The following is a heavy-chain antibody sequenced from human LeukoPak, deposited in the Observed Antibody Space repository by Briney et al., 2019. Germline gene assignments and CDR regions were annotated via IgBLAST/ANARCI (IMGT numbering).Heavy chain of an antibody. CDR3: ARVLVGAKFDY. CDR2: IYYGGST. Sequence: PSETLSLTCTVSGGSISSYYWSWIRQPPGKGLEWIGYIYYGGSTNYNPSLKSRVTISVDTSKNQFSLKLSSVTAADTAVYYCARVLVGAKFDYWGQGTLVTVSS. J-gene: IGHJ4*02. D-gene: IGHD1-26*01. CDR1: GGSISSYY. V-gene: IGHV4-59*01.